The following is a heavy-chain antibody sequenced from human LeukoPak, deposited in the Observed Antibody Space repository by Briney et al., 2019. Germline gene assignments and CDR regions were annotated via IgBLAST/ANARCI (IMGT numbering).Heavy chain of an antibody. Sequence: SETLSLTCAVYGGSFSGYYWSWIRQPPGKGLEWIGEINHSGSTNYNPSLKSRVTISVDTSKNQFSLKLSSVTAADTAVYYCARGGMVYVIPSYYYYGMGVWGQGTTVTVSS. CDR2: INHSGST. J-gene: IGHJ6*02. CDR1: GGSFSGYY. D-gene: IGHD2-8*01. V-gene: IGHV4-34*01. CDR3: ARGGMVYVIPSYYYYGMGV.